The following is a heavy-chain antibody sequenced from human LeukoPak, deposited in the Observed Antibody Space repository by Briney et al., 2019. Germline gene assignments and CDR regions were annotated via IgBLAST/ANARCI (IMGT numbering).Heavy chain of an antibody. CDR2: IYSGGST. CDR1: GFTVSSNY. Sequence: PGGSLRLSCAASGFTVSSNYMSWVRQAPGKGLEWVSVIYSGGSTYYADSVKGRFTISRDNSKNTLYLQMNSLRAEDTAVYYCARVNGGNLLVYWGQGTLVTVSS. V-gene: IGHV3-53*01. D-gene: IGHD2-21*01. CDR3: ARVNGGNLLVY. J-gene: IGHJ4*02.